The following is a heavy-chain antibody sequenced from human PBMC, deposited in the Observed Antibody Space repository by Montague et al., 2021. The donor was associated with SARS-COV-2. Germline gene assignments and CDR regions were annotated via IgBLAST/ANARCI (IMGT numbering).Heavy chain of an antibody. Sequence: SLSLSASGFTFSSYAMHWVRQAPGKGLEWVAVISYDGSNKYYADSVKGRFTISRDNSKNTLYLQMNSLRAEDTAVYYCASEDIVVVMGAFDIWGQGTMVTVSS. CDR1: GFTFSSYA. V-gene: IGHV3-30*04. D-gene: IGHD2-2*01. J-gene: IGHJ3*02. CDR3: ASEDIVVVMGAFDI. CDR2: ISYDGSNK.